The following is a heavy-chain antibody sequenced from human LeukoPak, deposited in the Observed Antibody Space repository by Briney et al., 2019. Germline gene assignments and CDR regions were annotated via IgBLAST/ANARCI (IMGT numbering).Heavy chain of an antibody. D-gene: IGHD3-3*01. Sequence: GGALRLSCAASGFTFSSYAMSWVRQAPGKGLEWVSAISGSGGSTYYADSVKGRFTISRDNSKNTLYLQMNSLRAEDTAVYYCAKDVRITIFGVVIRYFDYWGQGTLVTVSS. CDR2: ISGSGGST. CDR3: AKDVRITIFGVVIRYFDY. V-gene: IGHV3-23*01. CDR1: GFTFSSYA. J-gene: IGHJ4*02.